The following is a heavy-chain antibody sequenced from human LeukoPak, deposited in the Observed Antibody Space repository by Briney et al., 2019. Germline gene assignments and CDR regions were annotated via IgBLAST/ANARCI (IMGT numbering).Heavy chain of an antibody. V-gene: IGHV4-59*11. CDR3: ASDSSGYHWFDY. CDR1: GGSITSHH. D-gene: IGHD3-22*01. Sequence: PSETLSLTCTVPGGSITSHHWSWLRQPPGKGLEWIGNVYYSGTTIYNPSLKSRVTISVDTAKNQFSLRLSSVTAADAAVYYCASDSSGYHWFDYWGQGTLVTVSS. J-gene: IGHJ4*02. CDR2: VYYSGTT.